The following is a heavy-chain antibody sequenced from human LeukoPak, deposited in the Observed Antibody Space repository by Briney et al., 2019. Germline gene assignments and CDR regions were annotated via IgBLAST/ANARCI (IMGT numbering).Heavy chain of an antibody. J-gene: IGHJ4*02. CDR2: IYTSGST. Sequence: SETLSLTCTVSGGSITNYYWSWIRQPAGKGLEWIGRIYTSGSTNYNPSLKSRVTISVDTSKNQFSLKLSSVTAADTAVYYCARDLAAAGSAPFDYWGQGTLVTVSS. CDR3: ARDLAAAGSAPFDY. D-gene: IGHD6-13*01. CDR1: GGSITNYY. V-gene: IGHV4-4*07.